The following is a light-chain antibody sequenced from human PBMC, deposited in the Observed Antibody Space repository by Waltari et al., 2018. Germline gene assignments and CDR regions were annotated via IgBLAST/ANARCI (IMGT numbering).Light chain of an antibody. CDR2: DAS. CDR3: QQRGNWPPT. V-gene: IGKV3-11*01. Sequence: EIVFTQSPGTLSLSPGERATLSSRASQSIGSYLAWSRQKPGQAPRLLIYDASNRATGIPARFSGSGSGTDFTLTISSLDPEDFAVYYCQQRGNWPPTFGPGTKVDI. CDR1: QSIGSY. J-gene: IGKJ3*01.